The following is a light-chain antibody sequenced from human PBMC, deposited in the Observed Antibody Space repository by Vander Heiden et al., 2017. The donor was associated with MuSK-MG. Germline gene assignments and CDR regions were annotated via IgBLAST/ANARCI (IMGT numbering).Light chain of an antibody. J-gene: IGKJ2*01. V-gene: IGKV1-33*01. Sequence: DIQMTQSPSSLSASVGDRGTITCQASQDISNYLNWYQQKPGKAPKLLIYDASNWETGVPSRFSGSGYGKDFTFTISSSQQEDIAASYCQQHDYLPLSTFGQGTKMEIK. CDR3: QQHDYLPLST. CDR1: QDISNY. CDR2: DAS.